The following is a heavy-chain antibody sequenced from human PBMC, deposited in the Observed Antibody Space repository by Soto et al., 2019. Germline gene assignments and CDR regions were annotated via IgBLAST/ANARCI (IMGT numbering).Heavy chain of an antibody. V-gene: IGHV1-69*08. Sequence: QVQLVQSGAEVKKPGSSVKVSCKASGGTFSSYSINWVRQAPGQGLEWMGRITPILGIANYAQKFQGRVTITADKSTSTAYMELSSLRSEDTAVYYCVREPYGDYSGYWGQGTLVTVSS. CDR3: VREPYGDYSGY. D-gene: IGHD4-17*01. CDR2: ITPILGIA. CDR1: GGTFSSYS. J-gene: IGHJ4*02.